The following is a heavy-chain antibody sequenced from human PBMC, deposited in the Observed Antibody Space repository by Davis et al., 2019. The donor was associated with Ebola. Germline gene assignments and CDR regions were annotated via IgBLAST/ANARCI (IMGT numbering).Heavy chain of an antibody. CDR1: GFTFSDYC. Sequence: GESLKISCAASGFTFSDYCMNWVRQAPGKGLEWVAFISSGSFTIHYADSVKGRFTISRDNAKNSLFLQMNSLRDEDTAVYYCARWSILGQWGQGTLVTVSS. CDR2: ISSGSFTI. CDR3: ARWSILGQ. V-gene: IGHV3-48*02. J-gene: IGHJ4*02. D-gene: IGHD3-3*01.